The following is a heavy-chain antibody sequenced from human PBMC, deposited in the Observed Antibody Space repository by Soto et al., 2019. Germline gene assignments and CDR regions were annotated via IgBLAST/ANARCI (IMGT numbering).Heavy chain of an antibody. CDR2: ISGNGDSA. D-gene: IGHD3-22*01. J-gene: IGHJ5*02. Sequence: LRLSCTASGYTFSSYAMGWVRQAPGKCLEWVSGISGNGDSAYYADSVKGRFTISRDNAKNSLYLQMNSLRDEDTAVYYCARDAPPLAYYYDPNWFDPWGQGTLVTVSS. V-gene: IGHV3-23*01. CDR1: GYTFSSYA. CDR3: ARDAPPLAYYYDPNWFDP.